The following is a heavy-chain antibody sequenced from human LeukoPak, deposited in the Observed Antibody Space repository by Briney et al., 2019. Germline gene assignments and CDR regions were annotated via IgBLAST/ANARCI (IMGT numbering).Heavy chain of an antibody. Sequence: VASVKVSCKASGYTFTGNYMHWVRQAPGQGLEWMGWINPNSGGTNYAQKFQGRVTMTRDTSISTAYMELSRLRSDDTAVYYCARGYSSSWSFSYWGQGTLVTVSS. J-gene: IGHJ4*02. D-gene: IGHD6-13*01. CDR2: INPNSGGT. CDR3: ARGYSSSWSFSY. V-gene: IGHV1-2*02. CDR1: GYTFTGNY.